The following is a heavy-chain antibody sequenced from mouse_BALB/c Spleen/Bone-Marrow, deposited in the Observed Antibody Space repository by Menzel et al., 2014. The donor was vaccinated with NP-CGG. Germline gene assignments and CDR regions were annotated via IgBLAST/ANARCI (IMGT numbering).Heavy chain of an antibody. J-gene: IGHJ4*01. D-gene: IGHD4-1*01. CDR1: GYTFRSYW. V-gene: IGHV1-9*01. CDR3: ARWDTSAMDY. CDR2: ILPGRGST. Sequence: VQLVESGVELMRPGASVKISCNSTGYTFRSYWIEWVKQRPGHGLEWIGEILPGRGSTNYNEKFKGKATFTSDTSSNTAYMQLSILTSEDSAVYYCARWDTSAMDYWGQGTSVTVSS.